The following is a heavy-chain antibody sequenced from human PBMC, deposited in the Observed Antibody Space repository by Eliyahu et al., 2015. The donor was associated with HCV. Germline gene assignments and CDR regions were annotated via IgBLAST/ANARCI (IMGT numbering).Heavy chain of an antibody. D-gene: IGHD1-14*01. J-gene: IGHJ5*02. V-gene: IGHV4-59*01. CDR1: GGSISSYY. CDR3: ARGTRGTSLRWFDP. Sequence: QVQLQESGPGLVKPSETLSLTCXVSGGSISSYYWSWIRQPPGKGLEWIGYIYYSGSTNYNPSLKSRVTISVDTSKNQFSLKLSSVTAADTAVYYCARGTRGTSLRWFDPWGQGTLVTVSS. CDR2: IYYSGST.